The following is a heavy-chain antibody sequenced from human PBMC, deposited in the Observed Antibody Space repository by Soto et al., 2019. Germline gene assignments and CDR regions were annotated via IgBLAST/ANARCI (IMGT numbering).Heavy chain of an antibody. V-gene: IGHV1-69*13. J-gene: IGHJ4*02. CDR2: IIPIFGTA. Sequence: SVKVSCKASGGTFSSYAISWVRQAPGQGLEWMGGIIPIFGTANYAQKFQGRVTITADESTSTAYMELSSLRSEDTAVYYCASGLNDYGDHVTYWGQGTLVTVSS. CDR3: ASGLNDYGDHVTY. D-gene: IGHD4-17*01. CDR1: GGTFSSYA.